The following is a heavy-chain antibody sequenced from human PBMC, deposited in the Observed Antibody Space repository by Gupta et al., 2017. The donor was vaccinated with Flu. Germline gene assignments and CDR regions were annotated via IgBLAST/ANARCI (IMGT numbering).Heavy chain of an antibody. D-gene: IGHD4-4*01. CDR2: IYYSGST. Sequence: QVQLQESGPGLVKPSQTLSLTCTVSGGSIRSGGYYWSWIRQHPGKGLEWIGYIYYSGSTYYNPSLKSRVTISVDTSKNQFSLKLSSVTAADTAVYYCARAFYSNYYFDYWGQGTLVTVSS. CDR1: GGSIRSGGYY. J-gene: IGHJ4*02. CDR3: ARAFYSNYYFDY. V-gene: IGHV4-31*03.